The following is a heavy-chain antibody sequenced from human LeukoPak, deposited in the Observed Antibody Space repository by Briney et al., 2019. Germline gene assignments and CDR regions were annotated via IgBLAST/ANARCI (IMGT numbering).Heavy chain of an antibody. CDR1: GFTFSSYW. CDR3: ARDRQTGELDY. Sequence: SGGSLRLSCAASGFTFSSYWMHWVRQAPGKGLVWVSRIYSDGSRTTYADSVKGRFTISRDNAKNTLYLQMNSLRAEDTAVYYCARDRQTGELDYWGQGTLVTVSS. D-gene: IGHD7-27*01. CDR2: IYSDGSRT. J-gene: IGHJ4*02. V-gene: IGHV3-74*01.